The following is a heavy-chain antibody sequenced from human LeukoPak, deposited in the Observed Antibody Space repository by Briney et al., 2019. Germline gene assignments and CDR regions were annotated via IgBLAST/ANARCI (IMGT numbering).Heavy chain of an antibody. CDR1: GYTFTTYY. J-gene: IGHJ3*02. D-gene: IGHD6-19*01. CDR3: ARVWFSSGWYIAFDI. Sequence: ASVKVSCKASGYTFTTYYMHWVRQAPGQGLEWMGIINPSGGSTTYAQKFQGRVTMTRDTSTTTVYMELSSLRSEDTAVYYCARVWFSSGWYIAFDIWGQGTMVTVSS. CDR2: INPSGGST. V-gene: IGHV1-46*01.